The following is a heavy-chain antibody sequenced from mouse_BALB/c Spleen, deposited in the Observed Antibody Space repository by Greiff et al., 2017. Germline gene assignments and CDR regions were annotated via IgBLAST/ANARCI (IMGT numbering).Heavy chain of an antibody. J-gene: IGHJ4*01. Sequence: VQLQQSGAELARPGASVKMSCKASGYSFTSYWMHWVKQRPGQGLEWIGAIYPGNSDTSYNQKFKGKAKLTAVTSASTAYMELSSLTNEDSAVYYCTRVPMERGAMDYWGQGTSVTVSS. CDR3: TRVPMERGAMDY. CDR2: IYPGNSDT. CDR1: GYSFTSYW. D-gene: IGHD1-1*02. V-gene: IGHV1-5*01.